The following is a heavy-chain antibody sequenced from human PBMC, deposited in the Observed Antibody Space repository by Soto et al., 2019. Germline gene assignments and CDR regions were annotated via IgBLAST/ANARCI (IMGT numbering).Heavy chain of an antibody. CDR3: ARRYSSSDFDY. D-gene: IGHD6-6*01. V-gene: IGHV1-2*02. Sequence: ASVKVSCKASGYTFTGYFMHWVRQAPGQGLEWMGWINPKSGATKYAQKFQGRVIMTRDTSISTVYMEVIRLRSDDTAVYYCARRYSSSDFDYWGQGTLVTVSS. J-gene: IGHJ4*02. CDR2: INPKSGAT. CDR1: GYTFTGYF.